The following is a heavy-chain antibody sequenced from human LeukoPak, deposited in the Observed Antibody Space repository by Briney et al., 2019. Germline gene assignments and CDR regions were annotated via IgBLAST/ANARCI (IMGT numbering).Heavy chain of an antibody. J-gene: IGHJ4*02. D-gene: IGHD6-6*01. CDR1: GGSFSGYY. CDR3: ARGGGSSSSALDY. Sequence: SETLSLTCAVYGGSFSGYYWSWIRQPPGKGLEWIGEINHSGSTNYNPSHKSRVTISVDTSKNQFSLKLSSVTAADTAVYYCARGGGSSSSALDYWGQGTLVTVSS. V-gene: IGHV4-34*01. CDR2: INHSGST.